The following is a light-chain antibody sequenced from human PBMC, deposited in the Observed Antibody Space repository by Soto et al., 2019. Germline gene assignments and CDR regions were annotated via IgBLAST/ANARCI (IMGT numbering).Light chain of an antibody. CDR1: QSISDW. CDR2: DAS. Sequence: DIQMTQSPSTLSASVGDRVTITCRASQSISDWLAWFQQKPGKAPKVLIYDASTLESGVPSRFSGSGSGTEFTLSISSLQPDDFATYHCQQYNSYPYTFGQGTKLEIK. J-gene: IGKJ2*01. V-gene: IGKV1-5*01. CDR3: QQYNSYPYT.